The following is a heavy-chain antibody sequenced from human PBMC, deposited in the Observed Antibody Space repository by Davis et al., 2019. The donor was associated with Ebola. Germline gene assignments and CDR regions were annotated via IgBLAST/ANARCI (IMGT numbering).Heavy chain of an antibody. Sequence: GESLKISCAASGFTFSSYSMNWVRQAPGKGLEWVSSISSSSSYIYYADSVKGRFTISRDNAKNSLYLQMNSLRAEDTAVYYCARDIAVAGTDYYYGMDVWGQGTTVTVSS. CDR3: ARDIAVAGTDYYYGMDV. V-gene: IGHV3-21*01. J-gene: IGHJ6*02. CDR2: ISSSSSYI. D-gene: IGHD6-19*01. CDR1: GFTFSSYS.